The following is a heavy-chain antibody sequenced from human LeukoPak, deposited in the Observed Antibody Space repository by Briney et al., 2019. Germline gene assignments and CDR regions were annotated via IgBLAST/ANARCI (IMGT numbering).Heavy chain of an antibody. CDR3: VRGSGYDTYWFDP. D-gene: IGHD5-12*01. CDR1: GGSISSGGYY. J-gene: IGHJ5*02. V-gene: IGHV4-31*03. Sequence: SQTLSLTCTVSGGSISSGGYYWSWIRQHPGKGLEWIGYIYYSGSTYYNPSLKSRVTISVDTSKNQFSLKLSSVTAADTAVYYCVRGSGYDTYWFDPWGQGTLVTVSS. CDR2: IYYSGST.